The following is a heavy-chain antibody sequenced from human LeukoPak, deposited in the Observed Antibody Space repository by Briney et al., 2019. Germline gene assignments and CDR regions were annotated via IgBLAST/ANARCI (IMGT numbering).Heavy chain of an antibody. V-gene: IGHV3-7*03. D-gene: IGHD5-18*01. J-gene: IGHJ4*02. Sequence: GGSLRLSCAASGFSFSNFWMTWIRQAPEKGLQWVANIKEDGTDKNYADSVKGRFTISRDNSKNTLYLQMNSLRAEDTAVYYCARDGYSYGYVFLIEFDYWGQGTLVTVSS. CDR2: IKEDGTDK. CDR3: ARDGYSYGYVFLIEFDY. CDR1: GFSFSNFW.